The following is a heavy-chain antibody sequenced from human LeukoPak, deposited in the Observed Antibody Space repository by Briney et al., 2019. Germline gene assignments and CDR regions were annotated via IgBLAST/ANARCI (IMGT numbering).Heavy chain of an antibody. Sequence: GGSLRLSCAASGFTFCSSAMSWVRQAPGKGLEWVSAISNNGGYTYYADSVQGRFTISRDNSKSTLCLQMNNLRAEDTAVYYCAKQLGYCSDGSCYFPYWGQGTLVTVSS. V-gene: IGHV3-23*01. D-gene: IGHD2-15*01. J-gene: IGHJ4*02. CDR2: ISNNGGYT. CDR3: AKQLGYCSDGSCYFPY. CDR1: GFTFCSSA.